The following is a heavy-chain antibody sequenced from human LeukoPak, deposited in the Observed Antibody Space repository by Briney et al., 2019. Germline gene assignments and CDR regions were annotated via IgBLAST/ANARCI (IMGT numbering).Heavy chain of an antibody. J-gene: IGHJ4*02. V-gene: IGHV3-13*01. CDR3: ARGSRVSYGSGSPPDY. Sequence: PGGSLRLSCAASGFTFSSYDMHWVRRATGKGLEWVSAIGTAGDTYYPGSVKGRFTISRENAKNSLYLQMNSLRAGDTAVYYCARGSRVSYGSGSPPDYWGQGTLVTVSS. D-gene: IGHD3-10*01. CDR2: IGTAGDT. CDR1: GFTFSSYD.